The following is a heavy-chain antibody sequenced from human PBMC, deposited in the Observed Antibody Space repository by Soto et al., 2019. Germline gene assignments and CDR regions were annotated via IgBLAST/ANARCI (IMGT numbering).Heavy chain of an antibody. CDR2: IYSGGST. CDR3: ASYYDSSGYYQYFQH. J-gene: IGHJ1*01. Sequence: PGGSLRLSCAASGFTVSSSYMSWVRQAPGKGLEWVSVIYSGGSTYYADSVKGRFTISRDNSKNTLYLQMNSLRAEDTAVYYCASYYDSSGYYQYFQHWGQGTLVTVS. CDR1: GFTVSSSY. D-gene: IGHD3-22*01. V-gene: IGHV3-53*01.